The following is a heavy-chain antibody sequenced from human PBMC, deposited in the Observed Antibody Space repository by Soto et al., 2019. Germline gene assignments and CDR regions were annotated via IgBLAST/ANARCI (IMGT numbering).Heavy chain of an antibody. V-gene: IGHV2-26*01. D-gene: IGHD4-17*01. CDR1: GFSLTTGKMG. CDR2: IFSDNER. Sequence: SGPTLVNPTETLTLTCTVSGFSLTTGKMGVSWIRQPPGKALEWLAHIFSDNERSYSTSLQGRLTISKDTSGSQVVLSMTNVDPVDTDTYHCERTNVDSYQFYYAMDVWGQGTPVTVSS. J-gene: IGHJ6*02. CDR3: ERTNVDSYQFYYAMDV.